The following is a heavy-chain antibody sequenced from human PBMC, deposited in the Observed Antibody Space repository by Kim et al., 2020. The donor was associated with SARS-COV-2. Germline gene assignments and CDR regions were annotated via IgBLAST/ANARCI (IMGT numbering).Heavy chain of an antibody. Sequence: TYSPSFQGHVTISADKSISTAYLQWSSLKASDTAMYYCASLSLSSGCLGYWGQGTLVTVSS. D-gene: IGHD6-19*01. V-gene: IGHV5-10-1*01. CDR3: ASLSLSSGCLGY. J-gene: IGHJ4*02.